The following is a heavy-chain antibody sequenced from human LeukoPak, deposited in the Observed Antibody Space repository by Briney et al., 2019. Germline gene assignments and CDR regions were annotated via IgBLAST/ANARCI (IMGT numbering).Heavy chain of an antibody. V-gene: IGHV3-21*01. D-gene: IGHD2-15*01. CDR2: ISSSSSYI. CDR3: AGSPLSGVAPGFDY. Sequence: GGSLRLSCAASGFTFSSYSMNWVRQAPGKGLEWVSSISSSSSYIYYADSVKGRFTTSRDNAKNSLYLQMNSLRAEDTAVYYCAGSPLSGVAPGFDYWGQGTLVTVSS. CDR1: GFTFSSYS. J-gene: IGHJ4*02.